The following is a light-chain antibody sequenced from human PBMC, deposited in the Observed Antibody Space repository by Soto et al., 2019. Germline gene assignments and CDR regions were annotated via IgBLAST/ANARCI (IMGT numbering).Light chain of an antibody. CDR1: RSVNTN. J-gene: IGKJ1*01. V-gene: IGKV3-15*01. CDR3: QQYNSWPWT. Sequence: EMVMTQSPATLSVSPGERATLSCRASRSVNTNLAWYQQTPGQAPRLLIYGASSRATGLPPRFSGSGSGTEFTLTISSLQSEDFAVYYCQQYNSWPWTFGQGTKVDI. CDR2: GAS.